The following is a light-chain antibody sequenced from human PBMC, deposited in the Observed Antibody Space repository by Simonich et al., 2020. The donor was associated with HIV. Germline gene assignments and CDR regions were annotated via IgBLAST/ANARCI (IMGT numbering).Light chain of an antibody. Sequence: DIVMTQSPLSLPVTPGEPASISCRSSQSLLHSNGYNYLDWYLQKPGQSPQLLIYLNSNRASGVPDRFSGSGSGTDFTLKISRVEAEDVGVYYCMQALQTPYTFGQWTKLDFK. CDR1: QSLLHSNGYNY. V-gene: IGKV2-28*01. CDR2: LNS. J-gene: IGKJ2*01. CDR3: MQALQTPYT.